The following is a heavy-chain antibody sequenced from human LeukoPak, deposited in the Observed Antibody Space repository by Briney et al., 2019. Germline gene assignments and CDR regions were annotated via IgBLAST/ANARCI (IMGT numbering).Heavy chain of an antibody. D-gene: IGHD3-22*01. Sequence: GGSLRLSCAASGFTVSSNYMTWDRQAPGKGLEWVSVIYSGGSTYYADSVKGRFTISRDNSKNTVYLQMNSLRAEDTAVYYCARGERSSGGHWGQGTLVTVSS. CDR3: ARGERSSGGH. V-gene: IGHV3-53*01. J-gene: IGHJ4*02. CDR2: IYSGGST. CDR1: GFTVSSNY.